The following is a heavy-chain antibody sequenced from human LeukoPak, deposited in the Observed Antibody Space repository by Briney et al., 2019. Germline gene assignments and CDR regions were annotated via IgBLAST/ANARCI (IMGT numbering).Heavy chain of an antibody. CDR1: GGSISTYY. J-gene: IGHJ4*02. CDR3: ARDQGSGIWDTALVN. V-gene: IGHV4-59*01. Sequence: PSETLSLTCTVSGGSISTYYWIWIRQPPGKGLEWIGYIYYSGSTNYNPSLKGRLTISVDTSKNQFSLKLSSVTAADTAVYYCARDQGSGIWDTALVNWGQGTLVTVSS. D-gene: IGHD5-18*01. CDR2: IYYSGST.